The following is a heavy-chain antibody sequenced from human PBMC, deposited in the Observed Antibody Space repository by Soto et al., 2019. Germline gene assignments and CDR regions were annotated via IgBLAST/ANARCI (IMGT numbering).Heavy chain of an antibody. J-gene: IGHJ6*02. V-gene: IGHV4-39*01. CDR3: ARSGPLYYYYYGMDV. Sequence: SETLSLTCTVSGGSISSSSYYWGWIRQPPGKGLEWIGSIYYSGSTYYNPSLKSRVTISVDTSKNQFSLKLSSVTAADTAVYYCARSGPLYYYYYGMDVWGQGTTVTVSS. D-gene: IGHD5-12*01. CDR2: IYYSGST. CDR1: GGSISSSSYY.